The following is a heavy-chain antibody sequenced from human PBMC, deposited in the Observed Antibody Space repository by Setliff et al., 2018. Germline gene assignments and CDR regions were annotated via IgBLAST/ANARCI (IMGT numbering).Heavy chain of an antibody. D-gene: IGHD1-7*01. Sequence: GGSLRLSCAASGFTFAGHGMTWVRQAPGKGLEWVSVISFSGNTAYYADSVKGRFTISRDQSKNTLFLDMSRLRGEDTAMYYCARDQFRNSGGLYSWGQGTLVTVSS. J-gene: IGHJ5*02. CDR2: ISFSGNTA. CDR1: GFTFAGHG. V-gene: IGHV3-23*03. CDR3: ARDQFRNSGGLYS.